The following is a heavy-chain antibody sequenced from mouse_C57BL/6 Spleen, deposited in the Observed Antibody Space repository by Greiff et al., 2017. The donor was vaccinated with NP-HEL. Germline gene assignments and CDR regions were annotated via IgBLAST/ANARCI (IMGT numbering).Heavy chain of an antibody. CDR1: GFTFTDFY. Sequence: EVKLVESGGGLVQPGGSLSLSCAASGFTFTDFYMSWVRQPPGKALEWLGFIRNKGNGSTTEYSASVKGRFTISRYSSQSILDLHMNAQGAEDSDTCYCARYQTGYWDFDVWGTGTTVTVSS. CDR3: ARYQTGYWDFDV. CDR2: IRNKGNGSTT. D-gene: IGHD4-1*01. V-gene: IGHV7-3*01. J-gene: IGHJ1*03.